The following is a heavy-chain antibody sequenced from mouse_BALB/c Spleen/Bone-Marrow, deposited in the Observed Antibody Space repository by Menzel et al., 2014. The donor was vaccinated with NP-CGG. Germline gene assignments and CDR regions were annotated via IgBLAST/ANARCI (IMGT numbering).Heavy chain of an antibody. CDR2: ISGGGSYT. D-gene: IGHD2-4*01. CDR1: GFSFNSYG. J-gene: IGHJ3*01. Sequence: EVKVEESGGGLVKSGGSLKLSCAASGFSFNSYGMSWVRQTPEKRLEWVATISGGGSYTFHPDSVKGRFTISRDNAKNNLYLQLSSLRSEDTALYYCARHAYYDQTEVSFVYWGQGTLVTVSA. V-gene: IGHV5-9-2*01. CDR3: ARHAYYDQTEVSFVY.